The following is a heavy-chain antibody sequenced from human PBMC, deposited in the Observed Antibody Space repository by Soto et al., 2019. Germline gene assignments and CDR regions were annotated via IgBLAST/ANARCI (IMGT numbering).Heavy chain of an antibody. V-gene: IGHV3-30-3*01. Sequence: GGSLRLSCAASGFTFSSYAMHWVGQAPGKGLEWVAVISYDGSNKYYADSVKGRFTISRDNSKNTLYLQMNSLRAEDTAVYYCASIVVVVAATTVDYWGQGTLVTVSS. CDR2: ISYDGSNK. J-gene: IGHJ4*02. CDR3: ASIVVVVAATTVDY. D-gene: IGHD2-15*01. CDR1: GFTFSSYA.